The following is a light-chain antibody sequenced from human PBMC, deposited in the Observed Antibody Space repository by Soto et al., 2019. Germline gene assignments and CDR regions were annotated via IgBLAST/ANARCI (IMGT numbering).Light chain of an antibody. J-gene: IGLJ2*01. V-gene: IGLV2-11*01. CDR2: DVS. CDR3: CSYAGSYVV. CDR1: SSDVGGYNY. Sequence: QSALTQPPSVSGSPGQSVTISCTGTSSDVGGYNYVSWYQQHPGKAPKLMIYDVSKRPSGVSDRFSGSKSGNTASLTISGLQAEDEADYYCCSYAGSYVVFGGGTKLTVL.